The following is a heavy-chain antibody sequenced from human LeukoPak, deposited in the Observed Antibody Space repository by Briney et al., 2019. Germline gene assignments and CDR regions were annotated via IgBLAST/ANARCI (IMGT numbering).Heavy chain of an antibody. CDR2: IYHSGST. V-gene: IGHV4-38-2*02. D-gene: IGHD3/OR15-3a*01. Sequence: PSETLSLTCTVSGYSISSGYYWGWIRQPPGKGLEWIGSIYHSGSTYYNPSLKSRVTISVDTSKNQFSLKLSSVTAADTAVYYCAREILGTGGAFDIWGQGTMVTVSS. CDR1: GYSISSGYY. J-gene: IGHJ3*02. CDR3: AREILGTGGAFDI.